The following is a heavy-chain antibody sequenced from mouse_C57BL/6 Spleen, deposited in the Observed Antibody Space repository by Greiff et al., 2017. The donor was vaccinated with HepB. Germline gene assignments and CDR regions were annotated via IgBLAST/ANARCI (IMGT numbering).Heavy chain of an antibody. V-gene: IGHV1-81*01. CDR2: IYPRSGNT. J-gene: IGHJ2*01. CDR1: GYTFTSYG. Sequence: VQRVESGAELARPGASVKLSCKASGYTFTSYGISWVKQRTGQGLEWIGEIYPRSGNTYYNEKFKGKATLTADKSSSTAYMELRSLTSEDSAVYFCARGIYYFDYWGQGTTLTVSS. CDR3: ARGIYYFDY.